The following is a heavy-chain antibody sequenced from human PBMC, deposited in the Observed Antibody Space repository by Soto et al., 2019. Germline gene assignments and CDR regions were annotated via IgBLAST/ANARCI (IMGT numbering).Heavy chain of an antibody. CDR3: ARGGRWLQSLWAFDI. Sequence: GGSLRLSCAASGFTVSSNYMSWVRQAPGKGLEWVSVIYSGGSTYYADSVKGRFTISRHNSKNTLYLQMNSLRAEDMAVYYCARGGRWLQSLWAFDIWGQGTMVTVSS. V-gene: IGHV3-66*01. D-gene: IGHD3-16*01. J-gene: IGHJ3*02. CDR1: GFTVSSNY. CDR2: IYSGGST.